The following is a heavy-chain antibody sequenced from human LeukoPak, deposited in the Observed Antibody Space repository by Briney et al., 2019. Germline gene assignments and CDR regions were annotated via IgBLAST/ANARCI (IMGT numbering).Heavy chain of an antibody. CDR2: ISSSSSTI. J-gene: IGHJ4*02. D-gene: IGHD3-16*01. CDR3: ARGGQFMITPPID. CDR1: GFTFSSYS. V-gene: IGHV3-48*01. Sequence: GGSLRLSCAASGFTFSSYSINWVRQAPGKGLEWVSYISSSSSTIYYADSVKGRFTISRDNAKNSLYLQMNSLRAEDTAVYYCARGGQFMITPPIDWGQGTLVTVSS.